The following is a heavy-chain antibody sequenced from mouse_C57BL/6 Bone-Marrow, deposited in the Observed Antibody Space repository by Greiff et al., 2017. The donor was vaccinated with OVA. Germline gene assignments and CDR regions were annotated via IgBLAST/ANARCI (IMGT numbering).Heavy chain of an antibody. CDR2: FHPYNDDT. J-gene: IGHJ1*03. V-gene: IGHV1-47*01. CDR3: ARGDYYGNYRYFDV. D-gene: IGHD2-1*01. Sequence: QVQLKESGAELVKPGASVKMSCKASGYTFTTYPIEWMKQNHGKSLEWIGNFHPYNDDTKYNEKFKGKATLTVEKSSSTVYLELSRLTSDDSAVYYCARGDYYGNYRYFDVWGTGTTVTVSS. CDR1: GYTFTTYP.